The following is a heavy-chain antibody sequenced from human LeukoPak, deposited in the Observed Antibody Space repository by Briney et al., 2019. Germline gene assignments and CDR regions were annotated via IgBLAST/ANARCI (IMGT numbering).Heavy chain of an antibody. D-gene: IGHD2-15*01. V-gene: IGHV1-69*04. CDR1: GGTFSSYA. J-gene: IGHJ5*02. Sequence: SVKVSCKASGGTFSSYAISWVRQAPGQGLEWMGRIIPILGIANYAQKFQGRVTITADKSTSTAYMELSSLRSEDTAVYYCARERADCSGGSCYLNWFDPWGQGTLVTVSS. CDR3: ARERADCSGGSCYLNWFDP. CDR2: IIPILGIA.